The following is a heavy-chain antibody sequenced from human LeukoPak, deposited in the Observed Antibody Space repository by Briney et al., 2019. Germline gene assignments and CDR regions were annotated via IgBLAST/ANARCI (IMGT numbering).Heavy chain of an antibody. CDR3: ARGNRDTSGFYFYYGMDV. CDR2: ISWDSRNI. D-gene: IGHD6-19*01. J-gene: IGHJ6*02. Sequence: SVGSLRLSCAPSGFTLSDYAMFWVRQAPGKGLEYVSGISWDSRNIGYAASVKGRFTTSRDNGKNSLYLQMNSLRPDDTALYYSARGNRDTSGFYFYYGMDVWGPGSTVTVSS. V-gene: IGHV3-9*01. CDR1: GFTLSDYA.